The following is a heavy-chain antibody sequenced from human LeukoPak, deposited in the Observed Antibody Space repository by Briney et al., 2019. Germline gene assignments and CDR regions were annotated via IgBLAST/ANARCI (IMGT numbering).Heavy chain of an antibody. J-gene: IGHJ4*02. CDR1: GYTFTSYY. CDR3: ARDLFSVGDY. V-gene: IGHV1-46*01. D-gene: IGHD3-9*01. Sequence: ASVKVSCKASGYTFTSYYMHWVRQAPGQGLEWMGIINPSGGSTSYAQKFQGRVTMTRDTSISTAYMELSRLRSDDTAVYYCARDLFSVGDYWGQGTLVTVSS. CDR2: INPSGGST.